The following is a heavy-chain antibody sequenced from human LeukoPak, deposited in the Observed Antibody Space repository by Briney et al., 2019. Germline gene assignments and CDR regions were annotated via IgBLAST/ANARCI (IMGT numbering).Heavy chain of an antibody. CDR2: ISGSGGST. CDR3: AKGPSGSYSSPRDY. Sequence: PGGSLRLSCAASGFTFSSYAMSWVRQAPGKGPEWVSAISGSGGSTYYADSVKGRFTISRDNSKNTLYLQMNSMRAEDTAVYYCAKGPSGSYSSPRDYWGQGTLVTVSS. V-gene: IGHV3-23*01. D-gene: IGHD1-26*01. CDR1: GFTFSSYA. J-gene: IGHJ4*02.